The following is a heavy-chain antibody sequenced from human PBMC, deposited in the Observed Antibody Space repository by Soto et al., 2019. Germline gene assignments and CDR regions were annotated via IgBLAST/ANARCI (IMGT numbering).Heavy chain of an antibody. D-gene: IGHD6-6*01. CDR1: GGSFSGYY. V-gene: IGHV4-34*01. J-gene: IGHJ6*03. Sequence: SETLSLTCAVYGGSFSGYYWSWIRQPPGKGLEWIGEINHSGSTNYNPSLKSRVTISVDTSKNQFSLKLSSVTAADTAVYYCARAARPTYYYYYYMDVWGKGTTVTVSS. CDR2: INHSGST. CDR3: ARAARPTYYYYYYMDV.